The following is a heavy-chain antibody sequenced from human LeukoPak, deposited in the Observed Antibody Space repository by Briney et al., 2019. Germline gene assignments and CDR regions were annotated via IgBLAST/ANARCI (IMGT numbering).Heavy chain of an antibody. J-gene: IGHJ3*02. CDR2: IFYSGST. CDR3: ARGDYGDYGAFDI. Sequence: SETLSLTCTVSGGSIRSGDYYWSWIRQPPGKGLEWIGYIFYSGSTYYNPSLKSRVTISVDTSKNQFSLKLSSVTAADTAVYYCARGDYGDYGAFDIWGQGTMVTVSS. CDR1: GGSIRSGDYY. D-gene: IGHD4-17*01. V-gene: IGHV4-30-4*08.